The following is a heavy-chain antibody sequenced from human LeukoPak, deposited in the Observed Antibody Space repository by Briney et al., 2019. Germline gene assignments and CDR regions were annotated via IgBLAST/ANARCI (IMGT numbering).Heavy chain of an antibody. J-gene: IGHJ5*02. V-gene: IGHV3-48*03. CDR3: ARDRVGGGWFDP. CDR2: ISSSGSTI. CDR1: GFTFSSYE. D-gene: IGHD2-15*01. Sequence: GGSLRLSCAASGFTFSSYEMNWVRQAPGEGLEWVSYISSSGSTIYYADSVKGRFTISRDNAKNSLYLQMNSLRAEDTAVYYCARDRVGGGWFDPWGQGTLVTVSS.